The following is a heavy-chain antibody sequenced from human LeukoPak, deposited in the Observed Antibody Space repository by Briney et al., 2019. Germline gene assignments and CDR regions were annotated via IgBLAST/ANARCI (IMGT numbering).Heavy chain of an antibody. D-gene: IGHD2/OR15-2a*01. CDR1: GGSISSYY. CDR2: IYYSGST. J-gene: IGHJ4*02. V-gene: IGHV4-59*05. Sequence: SETLSLTCTVSGGSISSYYWSWIRQPPGKGLEWIGSIYYSGSTYYNPSLKSRVTISVDTSKNQFSLKLSSVTAADTAVYYCARLLRGGDYFDYWGQGTLVTVSS. CDR3: ARLLRGGDYFDY.